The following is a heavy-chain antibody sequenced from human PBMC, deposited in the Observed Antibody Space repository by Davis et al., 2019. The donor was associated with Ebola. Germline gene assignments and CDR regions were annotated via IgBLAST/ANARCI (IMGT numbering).Heavy chain of an antibody. CDR3: ARLAAAVTY. V-gene: IGHV4-39*01. CDR1: GGSTSSSSYY. CDR2: IYYSGST. Sequence: SETLSLTCAVSGGSTSSSSYYWGWIRQPPGKGLEWIGSIYYSGSTYYNPSLKSRVTISVDTSKNQFSLKLSSVTAADTAVYYCARLAAAVTYWGQGNLVTVAS. J-gene: IGHJ4*02. D-gene: IGHD6-13*01.